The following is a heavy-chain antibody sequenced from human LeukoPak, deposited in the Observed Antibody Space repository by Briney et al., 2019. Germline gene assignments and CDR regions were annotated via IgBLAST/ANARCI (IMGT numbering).Heavy chain of an antibody. J-gene: IGHJ4*02. Sequence: SSETLSLTCSVSGGSISSYYWSWIRQPPEKGLEWIGYIYYSGSTSYNPSLKSRVTMSVDTSKNQFSLKVSSVTAADTAVYYCARGGSSWYADYWGQGTLVTVSS. D-gene: IGHD6-13*01. CDR3: ARGGSSWYADY. V-gene: IGHV4-59*01. CDR2: IYYSGST. CDR1: GGSISSYY.